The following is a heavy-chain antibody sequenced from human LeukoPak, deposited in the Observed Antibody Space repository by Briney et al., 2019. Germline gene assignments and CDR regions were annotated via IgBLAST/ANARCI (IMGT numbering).Heavy chain of an antibody. CDR1: GGSISSNNYY. J-gene: IGHJ4*02. Sequence: SETLSLTCTVSGGSISSNNYYWGWIRQPPGKGLEWIASIYYSGSAYYNPSLKSRLTISVDTSKNQFSLKLSSVTAADTAVYYCARDGGRDSGSYYEDYWGQGTLVTVSS. D-gene: IGHD1-26*01. CDR2: IYYSGSA. V-gene: IGHV4-39*02. CDR3: ARDGGRDSGSYYEDY.